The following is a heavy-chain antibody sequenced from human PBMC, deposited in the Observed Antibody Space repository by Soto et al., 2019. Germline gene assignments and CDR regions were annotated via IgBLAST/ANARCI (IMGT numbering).Heavy chain of an antibody. J-gene: IGHJ4*02. V-gene: IGHV4-39*01. Sequence: QLQLQESGPGLVKPSETLSLTCTVSGGSISSNLYYWGWVRQPPGKGLEWIGAVYYSGRTWYNPSLNSRVSISVDTLRNQFSLNLRSVTASDTAVYYCARQTGAFGYYFDYWGQGALVTVSS. CDR1: GGSISSNLYY. D-gene: IGHD3-16*01. CDR3: ARQTGAFGYYFDY. CDR2: VYYSGRT.